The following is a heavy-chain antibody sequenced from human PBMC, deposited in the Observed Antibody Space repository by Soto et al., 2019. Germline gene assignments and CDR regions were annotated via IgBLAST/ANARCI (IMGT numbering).Heavy chain of an antibody. Sequence: VQLLESGGGLVQPGGSLRLSCAASGFSFSSYAMVWVRQAPGKGLEWVSVISARGGSLYFADYVKGRFNISRDNSQNVLSPEINSLEGGDNATIFFAKRFFENRSSVEKWGQGTLVVVSS. CDR3: AKRFFENRSSVEK. J-gene: IGHJ4*02. D-gene: IGHD3-10*01. CDR2: ISARGGSL. CDR1: GFSFSSYA. V-gene: IGHV3-23*01.